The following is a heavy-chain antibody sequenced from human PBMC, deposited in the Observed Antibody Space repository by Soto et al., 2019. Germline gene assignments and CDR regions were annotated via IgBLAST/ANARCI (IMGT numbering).Heavy chain of an antibody. J-gene: IGHJ5*02. V-gene: IGHV3-11*01. CDR3: ARAGDIVVVPAAQWGGYNWFDP. Sequence: GGSLRLSCAASGFTFSDYYMSWIRQAPGKGLEWVSYISSSGSTIYYADSVKGRFTISRDNAKNSLYLQMNSLRAEDTAVYYCARAGDIVVVPAAQWGGYNWFDPWGQGTLVTVSS. CDR1: GFTFSDYY. CDR2: ISSSGSTI. D-gene: IGHD2-2*01.